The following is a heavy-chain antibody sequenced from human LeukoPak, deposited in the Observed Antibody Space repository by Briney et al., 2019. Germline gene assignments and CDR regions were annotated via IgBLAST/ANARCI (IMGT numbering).Heavy chain of an antibody. V-gene: IGHV3-21*01. CDR1: GFTFSSYS. D-gene: IGHD3-22*01. Sequence: GGSLRLSYAASGFTFSSYSMNWVRQAPGKGLEWVSSISSSSSYIYYADSVKGRFTISRDNAKNSLYLQMNSLRAEDTAVYYCARAEYYYDSSGYYYDAFDIWGQGTMVTVSS. CDR3: ARAEYYYDSSGYYYDAFDI. J-gene: IGHJ3*02. CDR2: ISSSSSYI.